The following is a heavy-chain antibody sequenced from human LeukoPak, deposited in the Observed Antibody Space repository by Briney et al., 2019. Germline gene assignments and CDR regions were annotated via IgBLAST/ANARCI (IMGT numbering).Heavy chain of an antibody. CDR2: VSSSSGTI. CDR1: GFTFRSYN. V-gene: IGHV3-48*01. J-gene: IGHJ4*02. Sequence: PGGSLRLSCAVSGFTFRSYNMNWVRQAPGKRLEWVSYVSSSSGTIYYADSVKGRFTISRDNAKNSLSLQMNSLRAEDTAVYYCARDLGDYASGKSHFDYWGQGTLVTVSS. D-gene: IGHD3-10*01. CDR3: ARDLGDYASGKSHFDY.